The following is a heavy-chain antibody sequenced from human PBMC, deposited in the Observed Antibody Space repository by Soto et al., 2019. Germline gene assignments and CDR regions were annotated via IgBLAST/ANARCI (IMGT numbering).Heavy chain of an antibody. V-gene: IGHV4-39*01. CDR2: VYYSGST. Sequence: ETLSLTCTVSGGSISSSSYYWAWIRQPPGKGLEWIGSVYYSGSTYYNPSLKSRITTSLDTSKNQFSLKLTSVTAADTAMYYCVRQFNFYDYWGQGTLVTVSS. CDR3: VRQFNFYDY. J-gene: IGHJ4*02. CDR1: GGSISSSSYY.